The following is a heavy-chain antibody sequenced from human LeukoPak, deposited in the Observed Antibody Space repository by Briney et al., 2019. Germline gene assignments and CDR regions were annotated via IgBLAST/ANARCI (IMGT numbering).Heavy chain of an antibody. CDR2: IKQDGGEK. CDR1: GFTFSSYW. CDR3: ARDDGTIAAAGTDY. Sequence: GGSLRLSCAASGFTFSSYWMSWVRQAPGKGLEWVSNIKQDGGEKYYVDSVKGRFTIYRDNAKNSLYLQLNSLSAEDTAVYYCARDDGTIAAAGTDYWGQGTLVTVSS. D-gene: IGHD6-13*01. J-gene: IGHJ4*02. V-gene: IGHV3-7*01.